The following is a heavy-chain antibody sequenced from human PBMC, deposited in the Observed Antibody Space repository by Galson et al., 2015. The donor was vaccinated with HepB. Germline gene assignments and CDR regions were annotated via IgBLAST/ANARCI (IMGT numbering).Heavy chain of an antibody. V-gene: IGHV1-69*13. J-gene: IGHJ4*02. CDR1: GGTFSSYA. D-gene: IGHD3-22*01. Sequence: SVKVSCKASGGTFSSYAISWVRQAPGQGLEWMGGIIPIFGTANYAQKFQGRVTITADESTSTAYMELSSLRSEDTAVYYCARGARRGYYFHYWGQGTLVTVSS. CDR2: IIPIFGTA. CDR3: ARGARRGYYFHY.